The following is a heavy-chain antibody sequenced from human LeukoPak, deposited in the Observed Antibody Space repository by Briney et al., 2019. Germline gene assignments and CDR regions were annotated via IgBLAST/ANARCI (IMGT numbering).Heavy chain of an antibody. CDR2: ISWNSGSI. J-gene: IGHJ3*02. CDR1: GFTFDDYA. CDR3: AKDYSYGSGTCDAFDI. Sequence: GGSLRLSCAASGFTFDDYAMHWVRQAPGKGLEWVSGISWNSGSIGYADSVKGRFTISRDNAKNSLYLQMNSLRAEDTALYYCAKDYSYGSGTCDAFDIWGQGTMVTVSS. D-gene: IGHD3-10*01. V-gene: IGHV3-9*01.